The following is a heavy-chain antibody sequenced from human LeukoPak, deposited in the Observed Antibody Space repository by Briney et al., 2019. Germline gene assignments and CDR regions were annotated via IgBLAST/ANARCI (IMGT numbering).Heavy chain of an antibody. V-gene: IGHV4-59*12. CDR3: ARDPYFDYYYYGMDV. CDR1: GGSISSYY. Sequence: SETLSLTCTVSGGSISSYYWSWIRQPPRKGLEWIGYIYYSGSTYYNPSLKSRVTISVDTSKNQFSLKLSSVTAADTAVYYCARDPYFDYYYYGMDVWGQGTTVTVSS. J-gene: IGHJ6*02. D-gene: IGHD3-9*01. CDR2: IYYSGST.